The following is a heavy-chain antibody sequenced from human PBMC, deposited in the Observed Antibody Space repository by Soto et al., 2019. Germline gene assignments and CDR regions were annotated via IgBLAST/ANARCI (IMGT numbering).Heavy chain of an antibody. V-gene: IGHV4-39*01. CDR2: IYYSGST. CDR1: GGSISISSYC. J-gene: IGHJ5*02. Sequence: PSETLSLTCTVSGGSISISSYCWGCIRQPPGKGLEWIGSIYYSGSTYYNPSLKSRVTISVDTSKNQFSLKLSSVTAADTAVYYCARQTRWFDPWGQGTLVTVSS. CDR3: ARQTRWFDP.